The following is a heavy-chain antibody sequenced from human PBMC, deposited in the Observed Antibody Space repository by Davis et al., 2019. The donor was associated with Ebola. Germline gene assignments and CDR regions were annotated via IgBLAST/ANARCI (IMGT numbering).Heavy chain of an antibody. J-gene: IGHJ6*02. CDR2: ISAYNGNT. Sequence: ASVKVSCKASAYTFTSYGITWVRQAPGQGLERMGWISAYNGNTNYAQKLQGRVTMTTDTSTSTAYMELRSLRSEDTAVYYCARDPSRYSGYGYYYYYGMDVWGQGTTVTVSS. CDR3: ARDPSRYSGYGYYYYYGMDV. D-gene: IGHD5-12*01. V-gene: IGHV1-18*01. CDR1: AYTFTSYG.